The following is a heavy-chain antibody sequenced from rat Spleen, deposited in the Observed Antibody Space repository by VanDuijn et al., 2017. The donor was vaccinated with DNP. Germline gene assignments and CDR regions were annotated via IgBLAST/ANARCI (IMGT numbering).Heavy chain of an antibody. J-gene: IGHJ2*01. CDR2: ITTGGDIT. V-gene: IGHV5-25*01. Sequence: EVKLVESGGGLVQPGRSLKLSCAASGFNFNDYWMGWVRQAPGKGLEWIASITTGGDITYYPDSVKGRFTVSRDHAKSSLYLQMDSLRSEDTATYYCARRTSDWFPDYWGQGVMVTVSS. D-gene: IGHD1-6*01. CDR3: ARRTSDWFPDY. CDR1: GFNFNDYW.